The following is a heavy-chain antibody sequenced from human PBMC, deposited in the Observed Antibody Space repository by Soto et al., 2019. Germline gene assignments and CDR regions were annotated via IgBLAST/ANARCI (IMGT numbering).Heavy chain of an antibody. CDR1: GGTFSRYG. D-gene: IGHD3-22*01. Sequence: QVQLVQSGAEVKKPGSTVKVSCKASGGTFSRYGISWVRQAPGQGLEWLGGIIPIFGTANYAQKFQGRVTITVDESTSTAYMELSSLSSEDTAVYSCARAMNDNYYSGMDVWGQGTTVTVSS. CDR3: ARAMNDNYYSGMDV. J-gene: IGHJ6*02. V-gene: IGHV1-69*12. CDR2: IIPIFGTA.